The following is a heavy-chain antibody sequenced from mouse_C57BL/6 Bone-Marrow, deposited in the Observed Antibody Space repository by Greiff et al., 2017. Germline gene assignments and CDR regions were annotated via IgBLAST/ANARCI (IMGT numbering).Heavy chain of an antibody. CDR3: ARDGNYWYFGV. J-gene: IGHJ1*03. Sequence: VQLQQPGAELVKPGASVKLSCKASGYTFTSYWMHWVKQRPGRGLEWIGRIEPNSGGTKYNEKFKSKATLTVDKPSSTASMQLSSLTSEDSAVYYCARDGNYWYFGVWGTGTTVTSSS. V-gene: IGHV1-72*01. CDR2: IEPNSGGT. D-gene: IGHD2-1*01. CDR1: GYTFTSYW.